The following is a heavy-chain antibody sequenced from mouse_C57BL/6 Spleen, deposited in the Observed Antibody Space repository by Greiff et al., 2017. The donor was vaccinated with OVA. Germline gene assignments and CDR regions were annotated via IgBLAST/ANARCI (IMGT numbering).Heavy chain of an antibody. J-gene: IGHJ2*01. CDR1: GFSLTSYG. D-gene: IGHD2-4*01. V-gene: IGHV2-3*01. CDR2: IWGDGST. Sequence: VKVVESGPGLVAPSQSLSITCTVSGFSLTSYGVSWVRQPPGKGLEWLGVIWGDGSTNYHSALISRLSISKDNSKSQVLLKLNSLQADDTATYYGAKHDYVFDYWGQGTTLTVSS. CDR3: AKHDYVFDY.